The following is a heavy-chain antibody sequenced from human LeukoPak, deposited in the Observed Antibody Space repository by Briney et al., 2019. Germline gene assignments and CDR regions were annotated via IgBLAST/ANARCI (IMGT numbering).Heavy chain of an antibody. CDR2: INPNSGGT. CDR1: GYTFTGYY. D-gene: IGHD2-15*01. Sequence: GASVKVSCKASGYTFTGYYMHWVRQAPGQGLEWMGRINPNSGGTNYAQKFQGRVTMTRDTSISTAYMELSRLTSDDTAVYYRARGDGEAAPPGGYWGQGTLVTVSS. J-gene: IGHJ4*02. CDR3: ARGDGEAAPPGGY. V-gene: IGHV1-2*06.